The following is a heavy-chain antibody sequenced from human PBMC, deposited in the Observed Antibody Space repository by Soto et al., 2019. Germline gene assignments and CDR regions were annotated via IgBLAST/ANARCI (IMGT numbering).Heavy chain of an antibody. CDR1: GFTFSSYG. Sequence: GGSLRLSCAASGFTFSSYGMHWVRQAPGKGLEWVAVIWYDGSNKYYADSVKGRFTISRDNSKNTLYLQMNSLRAEDTAVYYCARDDSSSWYGGAFDIWGQGTMVTVSS. V-gene: IGHV3-33*01. J-gene: IGHJ3*02. D-gene: IGHD6-13*01. CDR3: ARDDSSSWYGGAFDI. CDR2: IWYDGSNK.